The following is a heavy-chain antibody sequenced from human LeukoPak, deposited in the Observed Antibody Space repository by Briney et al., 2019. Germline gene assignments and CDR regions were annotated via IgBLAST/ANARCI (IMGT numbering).Heavy chain of an antibody. D-gene: IGHD6-6*01. V-gene: IGHV3-53*01. Sequence: GGSLRLSCAVSGFIVGSDYMSWVRQAPGKGLEWVSTIYSGGSTYYADSVKGRFTISRDNSKNTLYLQMNSLRAEDTAVYYCARSSYSSSSSVWGQGTMVTVSS. J-gene: IGHJ3*01. CDR2: IYSGGST. CDR3: ARSSYSSSSSV. CDR1: GFIVGSDY.